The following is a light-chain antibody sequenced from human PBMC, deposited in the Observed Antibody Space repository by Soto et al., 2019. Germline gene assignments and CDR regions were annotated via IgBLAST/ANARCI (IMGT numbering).Light chain of an antibody. CDR1: QSVSSTY. V-gene: IGKV3-20*01. CDR2: GAS. Sequence: EIVLTQSPGTLSLSPGERTTLSCRASQSVSSTYLAWYQHKPGQAPRLVIYGASNRATGIPDRFSGGGSGTDFTLTIDRLEPEDCAVYYCQHYDTAPPGFTFGPGTKVEIK. J-gene: IGKJ3*01. CDR3: QHYDTAPPGFT.